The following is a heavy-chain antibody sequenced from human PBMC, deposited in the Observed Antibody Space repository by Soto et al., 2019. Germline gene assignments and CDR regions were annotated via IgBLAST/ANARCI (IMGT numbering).Heavy chain of an antibody. D-gene: IGHD3-3*01. CDR1: GYTFTSYA. CDR2: INAGNGNT. Sequence: QVQLVQSGAEVKKPGASVKVSCKASGYTFTSYAMHWVRQAPGQRLEWMGWINAGNGNTKYSQKFQGRVTITRDTSASTAYMELSSLRSEDTAVYYCARDPLRFLEWLCAYYFDYWGQGTLVTVSS. V-gene: IGHV1-3*01. J-gene: IGHJ4*02. CDR3: ARDPLRFLEWLCAYYFDY.